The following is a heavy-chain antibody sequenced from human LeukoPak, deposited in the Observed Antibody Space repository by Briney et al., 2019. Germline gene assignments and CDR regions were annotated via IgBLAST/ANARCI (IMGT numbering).Heavy chain of an antibody. D-gene: IGHD2/OR15-2a*01. V-gene: IGHV1-2*02. CDR2: LNPNSGAT. J-gene: IGHJ3*02. Sequence: GASVKVSCKPSGYTFTANYMQWVRQAPGHGLEWVGWLNPNSGATKYAQKFQGRVTTTRDTSINTAYMELSRLTSDDTAVYYCARYRCKTTSGCEDTDAFDTWGQGTMVTVSS. CDR1: GYTFTANY. CDR3: ARYRCKTTSGCEDTDAFDT.